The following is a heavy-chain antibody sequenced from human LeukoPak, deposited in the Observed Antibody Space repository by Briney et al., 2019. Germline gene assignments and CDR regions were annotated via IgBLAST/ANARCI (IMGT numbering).Heavy chain of an antibody. J-gene: IGHJ4*02. V-gene: IGHV3-7*01. CDR3: ARAPRIAVADYDY. CDR2: IKQDGSEK. D-gene: IGHD6-19*01. CDR1: GFTFSSYY. Sequence: PGGSLRLSCAASGFTFSSYYMSWVRQAPGKGLEWVANIKQDGSEKYYVDSVKGRFTISRDNAKNSLYLQMNSLRAEDTAVYYCARAPRIAVADYDYWGQGTLVTVSS.